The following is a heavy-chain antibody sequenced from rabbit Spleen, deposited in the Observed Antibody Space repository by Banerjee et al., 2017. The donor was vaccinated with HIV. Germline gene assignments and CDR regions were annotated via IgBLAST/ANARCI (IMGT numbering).Heavy chain of an antibody. V-gene: IGHV1S40*01. CDR1: GVSFSDKDV. Sequence: QSLEESGGDLVKPEGSLTLTCKASGVSFSDKDVMCWVRQAPGKGLQWIACINVYTGKPVYATWAKGRFTISRTSSTTVTLQMTSLTAADTATYFCVRDQAGDADYGPYYLNLWGQGTLVTVS. D-gene: IGHD2-1*01. CDR3: VRDQAGDADYGPYYLNL. CDR2: INVYTGKP. J-gene: IGHJ4*01.